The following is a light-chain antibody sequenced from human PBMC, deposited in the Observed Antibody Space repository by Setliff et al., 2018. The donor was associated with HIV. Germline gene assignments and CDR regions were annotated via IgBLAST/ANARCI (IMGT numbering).Light chain of an antibody. J-gene: IGLJ3*02. Sequence: QSALIQPASVSGSPGQSITISCTGTSSDVGHYNYVSWYQQHPGKAPKFMIYDVSNRPSGISNRFSGSKSGNTASLTISGLQAEDEADYYCSSYTRSSTLVFGGGTK. V-gene: IGLV2-14*03. CDR2: DVS. CDR1: SSDVGHYNY. CDR3: SSYTRSSTLV.